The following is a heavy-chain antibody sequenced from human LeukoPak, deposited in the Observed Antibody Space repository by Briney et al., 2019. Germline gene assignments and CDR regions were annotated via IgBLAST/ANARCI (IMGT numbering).Heavy chain of an antibody. V-gene: IGHV3-53*01. CDR2: IYSRGST. CDR3: TRDPPYCSGGTCYPNYFDY. CDR1: GSTVNNNY. D-gene: IGHD2-15*01. J-gene: IGHJ4*02. Sequence: GGSLRLSCAASGSTVNNNYMSWVRQAPGKGLEWVSIIYSRGSTYYADSVKGRFTISRDSSNNTLYLQMNSLRAEDAAIYYCTRDPPYCSGGTCYPNYFDYWGRGTLVTVSS.